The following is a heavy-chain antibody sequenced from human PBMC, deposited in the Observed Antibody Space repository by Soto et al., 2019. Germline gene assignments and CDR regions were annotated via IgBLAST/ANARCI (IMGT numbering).Heavy chain of an antibody. D-gene: IGHD6-19*01. CDR2: IYYSGST. CDR1: GGSISSGDYY. J-gene: IGHJ6*02. V-gene: IGHV4-30-4*02. CDR3: ARDVRGWNRGSYYYYGMDV. Sequence: SETLSLTCTVSGGSISSGDYYWSWIRQPPGKGLEWIGYIYYSGSTYYNPSLKSRVTISVDTSKNQFSLNLTSVTAADTAVYFCARDVRGWNRGSYYYYGMDVWGQGTTVTVSS.